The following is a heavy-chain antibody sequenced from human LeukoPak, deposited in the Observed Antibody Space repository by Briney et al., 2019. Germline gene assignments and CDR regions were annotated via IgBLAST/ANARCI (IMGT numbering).Heavy chain of an antibody. J-gene: IGHJ4*02. D-gene: IGHD4-17*01. V-gene: IGHV3-48*02. CDR3: ARGKIGYYYGDYDGY. CDR1: GFTFSSYD. CDR2: ISTISSTK. Sequence: HPGGSLRLSCAASGFTFSSYDMNWVRQAPGKGLEWVSYISTISSTKYYADSVKGRFTISRDNAKNSLCLQMNSLRDEDTAVYYCARGKIGYYYGDYDGYWGQGTLVTVSS.